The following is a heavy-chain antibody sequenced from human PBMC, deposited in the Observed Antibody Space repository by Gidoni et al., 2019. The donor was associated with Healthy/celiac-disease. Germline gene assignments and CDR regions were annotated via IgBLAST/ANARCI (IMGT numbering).Heavy chain of an antibody. D-gene: IGHD3-3*01. CDR1: GYTLTELS. J-gene: IGHJ6*02. CDR2: FDPEDGET. V-gene: IGHV1-24*01. CDR3: ATGYYDFWSGHMDV. Sequence: QVQLVQSGAEVKKPGASVKVSGKVSGYTLTELSLHWVRQAPGKGLEWMGGFDPEDGETIYAQKFKGRVTMTEDTSTDTAYMELSSLRSEDTAVYYCATGYYDFWSGHMDVWGQGTTVTVSS.